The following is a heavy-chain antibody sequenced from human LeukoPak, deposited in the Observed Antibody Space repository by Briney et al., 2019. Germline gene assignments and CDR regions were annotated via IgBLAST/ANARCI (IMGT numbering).Heavy chain of an antibody. V-gene: IGHV1-46*01. CDR1: GYSFTTYY. Sequence: ASVKVSCKASGYSFTTYYVHWVRQAPGQGLEWMGVINPSGGSTSFAQKFQARLTMTRDTSTSTVYMELSGLSSEDTAVYYCAREIVVVPSAMGFDPWGQGALVTVSS. CDR2: INPSGGST. CDR3: AREIVVVPSAMGFDP. D-gene: IGHD2-2*01. J-gene: IGHJ5*02.